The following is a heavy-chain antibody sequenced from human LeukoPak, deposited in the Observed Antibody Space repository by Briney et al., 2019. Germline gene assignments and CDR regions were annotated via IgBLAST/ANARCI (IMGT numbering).Heavy chain of an antibody. CDR1: GFTFRSYS. J-gene: IGHJ4*02. Sequence: GGSLRLSCAASGFTFRSYSMHWVRQAPGKGLEWVSVIYSGGSTYYADSVKGRFTISRDNSKNTLYLQMNSLRAEDTAVYYCAREGGYYYDSSGYFDYWGQGTLVTVSS. CDR2: IYSGGST. V-gene: IGHV3-53*01. D-gene: IGHD3-22*01. CDR3: AREGGYYYDSSGYFDY.